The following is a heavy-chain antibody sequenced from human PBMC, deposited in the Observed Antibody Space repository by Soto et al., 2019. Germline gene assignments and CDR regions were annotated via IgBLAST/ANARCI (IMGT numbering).Heavy chain of an antibody. Sequence: AAVKVSCKASGYTFTSYGISWVRQAPGQGLEWMGWISAYNGNTNYAQKLQGRVTMTTDTSTSTAYMELRSLRSDDTAMYYCARTVGATYAFDIWGQGTMVTVSS. CDR3: ARTVGATYAFDI. CDR1: GYTFTSYG. V-gene: IGHV1-18*01. CDR2: ISAYNGNT. J-gene: IGHJ3*02. D-gene: IGHD1-26*01.